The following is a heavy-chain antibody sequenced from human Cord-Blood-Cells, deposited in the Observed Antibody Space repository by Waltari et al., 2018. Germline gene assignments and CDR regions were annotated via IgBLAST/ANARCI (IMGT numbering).Heavy chain of an antibody. Sequence: QLQLQESGPGLVTPSQTLSLTCTVSGGSILSSSYYWGGLRQPPGKGLEWIGSIYYSGSTYYNPSLKSRVTISVDTSKNQFSLKLSSVTAADTAVYYCARPGGAVAGTHWFDPWGQGTLVTVSS. CDR1: GGSILSSSYY. CDR3: ARPGGAVAGTHWFDP. D-gene: IGHD6-19*01. J-gene: IGHJ5*02. V-gene: IGHV4-39*01. CDR2: IYYSGST.